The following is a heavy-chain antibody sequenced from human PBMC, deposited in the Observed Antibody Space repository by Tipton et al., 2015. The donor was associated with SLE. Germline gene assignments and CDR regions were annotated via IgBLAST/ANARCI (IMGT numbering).Heavy chain of an antibody. V-gene: IGHV4-34*01. CDR3: ARVYPNFGDYEFFQH. CDR2: INHLEST. Sequence: TLSLTCAVYGESFNGYYWTWIRQSPEKGLEWIAEINHLESTNYNPSLKSRVTISIDTSKNQFSLKLSSVTAADTAVYYCARVYPNFGDYEFFQHWGQGTLVTVSS. J-gene: IGHJ1*01. D-gene: IGHD4-17*01. CDR1: GESFNGYY.